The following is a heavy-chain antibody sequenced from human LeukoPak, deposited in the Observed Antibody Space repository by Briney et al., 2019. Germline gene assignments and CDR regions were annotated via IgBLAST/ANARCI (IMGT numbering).Heavy chain of an antibody. CDR1: GFTVSSNY. J-gene: IGHJ4*02. CDR3: ARGDSSGYYPNFDY. Sequence: GSLRLSCAASGFTVSSNYMSWVRQAPGKGLEWVSVIYSGGSTYYADSVKGRFTISRDNSKNTLYLQMNSLRAEDTAVYYCARGDSSGYYPNFDYWGQGTLATVSS. V-gene: IGHV3-53*01. CDR2: IYSGGST. D-gene: IGHD3-22*01.